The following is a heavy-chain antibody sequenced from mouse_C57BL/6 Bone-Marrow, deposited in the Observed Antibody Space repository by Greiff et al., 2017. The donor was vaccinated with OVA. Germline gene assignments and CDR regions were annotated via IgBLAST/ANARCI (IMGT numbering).Heavy chain of an antibody. J-gene: IGHJ1*03. Sequence: QVQLQQSGAELARPGASVKLSCKASGYTFTSYGISWVKQRTGQGLEWIGEIYPRSGNTYYNEKFKGKATLTADKSSSTAYMELRSLTSEDSAVYFCASPLPYWYFDVWGTGTTVTVSS. CDR2: IYPRSGNT. CDR1: GYTFTSYG. CDR3: ASPLPYWYFDV. V-gene: IGHV1-81*01.